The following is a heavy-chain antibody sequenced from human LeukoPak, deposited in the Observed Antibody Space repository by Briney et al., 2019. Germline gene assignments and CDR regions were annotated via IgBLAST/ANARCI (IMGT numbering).Heavy chain of an antibody. CDR3: ARDSGGVVRGVPSQAATALDY. Sequence: GASVKVSCKASGYTFTGYYMHWVRQAPGQGLEWMGWINPNSGGTNYAQKFQGRVTMTRDTSTSTVYMELSSLRSEDTAVYYCARDSGGVVRGVPSQAATALDYWGQGTLVTVSS. CDR1: GYTFTGYY. D-gene: IGHD3-10*01. V-gene: IGHV1-2*02. J-gene: IGHJ4*02. CDR2: INPNSGGT.